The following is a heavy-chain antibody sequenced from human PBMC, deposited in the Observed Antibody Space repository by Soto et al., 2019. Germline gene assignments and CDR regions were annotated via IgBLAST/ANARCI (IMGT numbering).Heavy chain of an antibody. J-gene: IGHJ6*03. CDR2: INHSGST. D-gene: IGHD6-6*01. Sequence: PSETLSLTCAVYGGSFSGYYWSWIRQPPGKGLEWIGEINHSGSTNYNPSLKSRVTISVDTSKNQFSLKLSSVTAADTAVYYCAREYSSSLVYYYPYYMDVWDKATTVTVSS. CDR1: GGSFSGYY. V-gene: IGHV4-34*01. CDR3: AREYSSSLVYYYPYYMDV.